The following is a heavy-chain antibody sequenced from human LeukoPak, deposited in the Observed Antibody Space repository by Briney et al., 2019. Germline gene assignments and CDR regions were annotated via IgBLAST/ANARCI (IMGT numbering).Heavy chain of an antibody. Sequence: GGSLRLSCAASGFTFSNAWMSWVRQAPGKGLEWVARIKSKTDGGTTDYAAPVKGRFTISRDDSKTTLYLQMNSLKTEDTAVYYCTSDSGSYQFDYWGQGTLVTVSS. J-gene: IGHJ4*02. CDR3: TSDSGSYQFDY. D-gene: IGHD1-26*01. V-gene: IGHV3-15*01. CDR1: GFTFSNAW. CDR2: IKSKTDGGTT.